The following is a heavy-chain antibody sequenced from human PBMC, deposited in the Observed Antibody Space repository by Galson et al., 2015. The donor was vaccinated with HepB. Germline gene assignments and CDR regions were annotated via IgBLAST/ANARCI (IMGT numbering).Heavy chain of an antibody. CDR1: GYTFTGYY. V-gene: IGHV1-2*02. CDR2: INPNSGGT. Sequence: SVKVSCKASGYTFTGYYMHWVRQAPGQGLEWMGWINPNSGGTNYAQKFQGRVTMTRDTSISTAYMELSRLRSDDTAVYYCARGVLAAAGYEYFQLWGQGTLVTVSS. J-gene: IGHJ1*01. D-gene: IGHD6-13*01. CDR3: ARGVLAAAGYEYFQL.